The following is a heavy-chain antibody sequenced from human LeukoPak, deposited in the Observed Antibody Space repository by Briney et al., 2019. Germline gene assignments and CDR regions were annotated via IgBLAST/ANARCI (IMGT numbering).Heavy chain of an antibody. V-gene: IGHV3-64*01. CDR2: ISSNGGRT. D-gene: IGHD2-21*02. CDR1: GFTFRSYG. CDR3: AKGDCGGDCYFFEY. Sequence: GGSLRLSCAASGFTFRSYGMHWVRQAPGKGLEYVSAISSNGGRTYYANSVKGRFTISRDNSKNTLYMQMNSLRPEDTAIYYCAKGDCGGDCYFFEYWGQGTLVTVSS. J-gene: IGHJ4*02.